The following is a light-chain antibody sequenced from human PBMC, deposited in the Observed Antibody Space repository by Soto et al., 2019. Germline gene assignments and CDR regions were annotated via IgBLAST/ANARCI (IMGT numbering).Light chain of an antibody. CDR3: AAWDDSLNGPV. V-gene: IGLV1-44*01. Sequence: QSVLTQPPSASKTPGQRVTISCSGSSPNIGSNAVNWYQQVPGTAPKLLIYSNNQRPSGVPDRFSGSKSGTSASLAISGLQSEDEADYYCAAWDDSLNGPVFGGGTKLTVL. CDR2: SNN. CDR1: SPNIGSNA. J-gene: IGLJ2*01.